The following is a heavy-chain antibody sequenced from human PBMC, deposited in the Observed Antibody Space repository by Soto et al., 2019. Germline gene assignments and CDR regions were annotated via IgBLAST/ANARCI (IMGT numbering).Heavy chain of an antibody. CDR1: GFTFGDYA. CDR2: IRSKAYGGTT. J-gene: IGHJ4*02. CDR3: TRDYGDERLYYFDY. Sequence: GGSLRLSCTASGFTFGDYAMSWFRQAPGKGLEWVGFIRSKAYGGTTEYAASVKGRFTISRDDSKSIAYLQMNSLKTEDTAVYYCTRDYGDERLYYFDYWGQGTLVTVSS. D-gene: IGHD4-17*01. V-gene: IGHV3-49*03.